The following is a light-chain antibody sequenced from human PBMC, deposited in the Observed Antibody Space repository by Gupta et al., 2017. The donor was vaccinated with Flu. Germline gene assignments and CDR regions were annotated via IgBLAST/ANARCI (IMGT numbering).Light chain of an antibody. CDR3: QSYDSSLTGSV. Sequence: QSVLPQPPSPSGPPGQGVTISCTGSSSNIGAGFDVHWYQQLPGTGPQHLIYGNTNRPPGVPDRFSGSKSDTSASLAIAGLQADDEADYYCQSYDSSLTGSVFGTGTRFTVL. J-gene: IGLJ1*01. CDR1: SSNIGAGFD. CDR2: GNT. V-gene: IGLV1-40*01.